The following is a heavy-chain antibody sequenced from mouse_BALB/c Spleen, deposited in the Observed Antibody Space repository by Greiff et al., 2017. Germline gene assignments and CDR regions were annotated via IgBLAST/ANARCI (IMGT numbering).Heavy chain of an antibody. CDR1: GFSLTSYG. CDR2: IWAGGST. V-gene: IGHV2-9*02. Sequence: VHLVESGPGLVAPSQSLSITCTVSGFSLTSYGVHWVRQPPGKGLEWLGVIWAGGSTNYNSALMSRLSISKDNSKSQVFLKMNSLQTDDTAMYYCAREDRHYAMDYWGQGTSVTVSS. CDR3: AREDRHYAMDY. J-gene: IGHJ4*01. D-gene: IGHD2-14*01.